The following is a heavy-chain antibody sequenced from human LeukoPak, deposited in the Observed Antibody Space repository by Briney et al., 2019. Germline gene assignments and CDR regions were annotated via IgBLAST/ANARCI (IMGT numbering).Heavy chain of an antibody. V-gene: IGHV3-21*01. CDR1: GFTFSSYS. CDR3: XRXYGXFYQRPYYFDY. CDR2: ISSSSSYI. Sequence: GGSLRLSCAASGFTFSSYSMNWVRQAPGKGLEWVSSISSSSSYIYYADSVKGRFTISRDNAKNSLYLQMNSLRAEDTAVYYXXRXYGXFYQRPYYFDYWGQGTLVTVSS. D-gene: IGHD2-2*01. J-gene: IGHJ4*02.